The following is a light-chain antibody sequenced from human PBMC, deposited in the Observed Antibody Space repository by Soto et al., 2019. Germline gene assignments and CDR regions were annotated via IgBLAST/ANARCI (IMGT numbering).Light chain of an antibody. CDR1: QTVTSTY. CDR2: DAS. V-gene: IGKV3D-15*01. Sequence: EIVLTQSPGTLSLSPGERATLSCRASQTVTSTYLSWYQHKPGQAPRLLIYDASNRATGIPARFSGSGSGTEFTLTISSLQSEDFAVYYCQQYNNWPLTFGGGTKVDIK. J-gene: IGKJ4*01. CDR3: QQYNNWPLT.